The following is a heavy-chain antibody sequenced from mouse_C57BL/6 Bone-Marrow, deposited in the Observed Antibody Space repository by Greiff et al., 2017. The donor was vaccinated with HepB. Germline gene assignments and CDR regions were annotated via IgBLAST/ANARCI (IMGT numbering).Heavy chain of an antibody. CDR3: ATVGLLRSYAMDY. D-gene: IGHD1-1*01. J-gene: IGHJ4*01. CDR1: GYTFTSYW. Sequence: QVQLKQPGAELVKPGASVKMSCKASGYTFTSYWITWVKQRPGQGREWIGDIYPGSGSTNYNEKFKSKATLTVDTSSSTAYMQLSSLTSEDSAVYYCATVGLLRSYAMDYWGQGTSVTVSS. CDR2: IYPGSGST. V-gene: IGHV1-55*01.